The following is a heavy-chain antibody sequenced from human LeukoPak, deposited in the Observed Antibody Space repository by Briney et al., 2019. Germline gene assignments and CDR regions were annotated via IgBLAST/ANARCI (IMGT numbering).Heavy chain of an antibody. Sequence: GGSLRLSCAGSGLSVGSDWMYWVRQAPGKGLVWVSRINSDGSSTTYGDSVRGRFTISRDNAKNTLYLQMDSLRAEDTALYFCASGYTYGYYYLDHWGQGTLVTVSS. D-gene: IGHD5-18*01. CDR1: GLSVGSDW. CDR3: ASGYTYGYYYLDH. J-gene: IGHJ4*02. CDR2: INSDGSST. V-gene: IGHV3-74*01.